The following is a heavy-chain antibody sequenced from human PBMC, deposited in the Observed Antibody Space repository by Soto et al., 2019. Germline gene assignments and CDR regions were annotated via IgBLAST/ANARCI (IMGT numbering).Heavy chain of an antibody. D-gene: IGHD3-22*01. CDR2: ISGSGGST. Sequence: VGSLRLSGAAPGFSFSNYAMSWVRQAPGKGLEWVSGISGSGGSTYFADSVKGRFGISRDNSRNTVYLQVNRLRAEDTAVYYCAKEYFNSSGPFDYWGRGTLVTVSS. CDR3: AKEYFNSSGPFDY. V-gene: IGHV3-23*01. CDR1: GFSFSNYA. J-gene: IGHJ4*02.